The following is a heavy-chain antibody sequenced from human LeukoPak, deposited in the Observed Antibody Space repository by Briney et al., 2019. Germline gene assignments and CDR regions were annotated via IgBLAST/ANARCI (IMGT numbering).Heavy chain of an antibody. J-gene: IGHJ4*02. D-gene: IGHD1-1*01. CDR2: IRYDGSEK. CDR3: VKRWTGTTIGQQDY. CDR1: GFTFRNYG. V-gene: IGHV3-30*02. Sequence: GGSLRLSCAASGFTFRNYGMHWVRQAPGKGLEWVAFIRYDGSEKYYADSVKGRFSFSRDNSKNTLYLQMNSLRAEDMAVYYCVKRWTGTTIGQQDYWGQGTLVTVSS.